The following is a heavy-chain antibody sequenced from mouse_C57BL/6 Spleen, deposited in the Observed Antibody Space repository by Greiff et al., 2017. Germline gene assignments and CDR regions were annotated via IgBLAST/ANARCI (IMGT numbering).Heavy chain of an antibody. D-gene: IGHD1-1*01. CDR3: ARREAGSSYYYAMDY. V-gene: IGHV1-39*01. CDR1: GYSFTDYN. Sequence: EVQVVESGPELVKPGASVKISCKASGYSFTDYNMNWVKQSNGKSLEWIGVINPNYGTTSYNQKFKGKATLTVDQSSSTAYMQLNSLTSEDSAVYYCARREAGSSYYYAMDYWGQGTSVTVSS. J-gene: IGHJ4*01. CDR2: INPNYGTT.